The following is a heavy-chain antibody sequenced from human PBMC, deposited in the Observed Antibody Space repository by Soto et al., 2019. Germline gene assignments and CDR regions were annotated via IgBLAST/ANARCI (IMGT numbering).Heavy chain of an antibody. D-gene: IGHD2-15*01. J-gene: IGHJ3*02. CDR1: GYTFTSYG. V-gene: IGHV1-18*01. CDR2: ISAYNGST. Sequence: ASVKVSCKASGYTFTSYGISWVRQAPGQGLEWMGWISAYNGSTSYAQKFQGRVTMTRDTSTSTVYMELSSLRSEDTAVYYCARDKGLGYCSGGSCYPHAFDIWGQGTMVTVSS. CDR3: ARDKGLGYCSGGSCYPHAFDI.